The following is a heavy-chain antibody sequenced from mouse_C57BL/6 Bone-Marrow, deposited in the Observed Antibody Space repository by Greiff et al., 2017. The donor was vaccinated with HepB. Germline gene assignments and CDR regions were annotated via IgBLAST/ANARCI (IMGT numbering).Heavy chain of an antibody. CDR3: ARKNLLWLRQRLDY. Sequence: QVQLKESGPELVKPGASVKISCKASGYTFTDYYINWVKQRPGQGLEWIGWIFPGSGSTYYNEKFKGKATLTVDKSSSTAYMLLSSLTSEDSAVYFCARKNLLWLRQRLDYWGPGTTLTVSS. D-gene: IGHD2-2*01. CDR2: IFPGSGST. V-gene: IGHV1-75*01. CDR1: GYTFTDYY. J-gene: IGHJ2*01.